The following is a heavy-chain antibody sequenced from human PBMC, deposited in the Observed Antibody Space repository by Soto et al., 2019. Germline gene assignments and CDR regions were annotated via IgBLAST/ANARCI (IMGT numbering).Heavy chain of an antibody. CDR3: AKGVSRYGDQDYFDC. Sequence: EVPLLESGGGLVQPGGSLRLSCAASGFTFSSYTMSWVRQAPGKGLEWVSAISASGGSPYYADSVKGRFTISRDNSKNTLYLEIDSLRAEDTAVYYCAKGVSRYGDQDYFDCWGQGSLVTVSA. J-gene: IGHJ4*02. CDR1: GFTFSSYT. CDR2: ISASGGSP. D-gene: IGHD4-17*01. V-gene: IGHV3-23*01.